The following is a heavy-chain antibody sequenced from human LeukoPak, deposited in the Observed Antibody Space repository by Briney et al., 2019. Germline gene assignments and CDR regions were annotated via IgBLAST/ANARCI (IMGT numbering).Heavy chain of an antibody. CDR1: GGSISSSSYY. V-gene: IGHV4-39*01. CDR2: IYYSGST. CDR3: ASTLAYCGGDCYPYY. Sequence: SETLSLTCTVSGGSISSSSYYWGWIRQPPGKGLEWIVCIYYSGSTYYNPSLKSRVTISVDTSKNQFSLKLSSVTAADTAVYYCASTLAYCGGDCYPYYWGQGTLVTVSS. D-gene: IGHD2-21*02. J-gene: IGHJ4*02.